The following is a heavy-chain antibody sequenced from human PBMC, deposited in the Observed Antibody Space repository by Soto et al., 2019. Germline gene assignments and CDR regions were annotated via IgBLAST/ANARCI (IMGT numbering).Heavy chain of an antibody. CDR3: ARYYDYSGGTSGGMDV. CDR1: GFTFSSYW. J-gene: IGHJ6*02. V-gene: IGHV3-74*01. D-gene: IGHD3-16*01. CDR2: INSDGSST. Sequence: GGSLILSCAASGFTFSSYWMHWVRQAPGKGLVWVSRINSDGSSTSYADSVKGRFTISRDNAKNTLYLQMNSLRDEDTAVYFCARYYDYSGGTSGGMDVWGQGTMVTVSS.